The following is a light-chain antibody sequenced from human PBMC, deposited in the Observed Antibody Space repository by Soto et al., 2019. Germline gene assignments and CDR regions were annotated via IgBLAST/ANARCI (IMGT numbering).Light chain of an antibody. CDR1: QSVGSY. CDR2: GAS. J-gene: IGKJ2*01. V-gene: IGKV3-20*01. CDR3: QQYGSSPYT. Sequence: EIVLTQSPGTLSLSPGERATLPCRASQSVGSYLAWYQQRPGQDPRLLISGASTRATGIPDRFSGSGSGTDFTLTISRLEPEDFAVYYCQQYGSSPYTFGQGTNLEIK.